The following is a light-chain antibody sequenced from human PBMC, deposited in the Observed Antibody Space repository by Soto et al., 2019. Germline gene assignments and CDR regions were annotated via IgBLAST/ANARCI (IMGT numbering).Light chain of an antibody. CDR2: EVS. J-gene: IGLJ2*01. V-gene: IGLV2-14*01. Sequence: QSALTQPASVSGSPGQSITISCTGTGSDIGGYNYVPWYQQHPGKAPKVMIYEVSNRPSGVSNRFSASKSGNTASLTISGLQAEDEADYYCTSYTSSSSVVFGGGTKLTVL. CDR1: GSDIGGYNY. CDR3: TSYTSSSSVV.